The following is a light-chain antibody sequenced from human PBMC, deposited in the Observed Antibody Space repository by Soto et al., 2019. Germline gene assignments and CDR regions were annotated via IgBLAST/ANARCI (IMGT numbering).Light chain of an antibody. J-gene: IGKJ1*01. V-gene: IGKV3-15*01. CDR2: AAS. CDR3: QQYNNWPQT. Sequence: IVMTQSPATLSVSPGERATLSCRASQGVSSNLAWYQQKPGQAPRLPIYAASTRATGIPARLSGSGAGTEVTRTISSRQSEDFAVYYCQQYNNWPQTFGQGTKVDIK. CDR1: QGVSSN.